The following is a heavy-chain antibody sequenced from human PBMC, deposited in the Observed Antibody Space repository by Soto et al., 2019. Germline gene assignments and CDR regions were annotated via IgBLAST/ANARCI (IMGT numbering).Heavy chain of an antibody. CDR3: AKVNGRFDP. V-gene: IGHV3-11*01. J-gene: IGHJ5*02. Sequence: VHLVESGGGLVKPGGSLRLACEASGVTFSDYYMSWIRQAPGQGLEWVSYISSSGNTIYYADSVKGRFTISRDNADNSLYLQMNSLRAEDTAVYYCAKVNGRFDPWGQGTLVTVSS. CDR1: GVTFSDYY. CDR2: ISSSGNTI.